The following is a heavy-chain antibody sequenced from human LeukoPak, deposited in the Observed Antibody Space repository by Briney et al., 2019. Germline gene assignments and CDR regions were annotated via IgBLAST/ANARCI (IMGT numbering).Heavy chain of an antibody. CDR3: ARGGYSFDY. D-gene: IGHD5-12*01. V-gene: IGHV3-7*01. Sequence: GGSLRLSCVGSGFSLSGYWMSWVRQAPGKGLEWVARLHADGSEYSYVGSVKGRFTISGDNAKNSLYLQMNSLRVDDTAFYYCARGGYSFDYLGQGTLVTVSS. CDR2: LHADGSEY. CDR1: GFSLSGYW. J-gene: IGHJ4*02.